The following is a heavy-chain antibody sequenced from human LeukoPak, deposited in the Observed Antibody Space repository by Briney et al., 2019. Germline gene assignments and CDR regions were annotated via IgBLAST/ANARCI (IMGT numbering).Heavy chain of an antibody. CDR3: ARVGPGDIVIVNFDL. V-gene: IGHV3-74*01. CDR2: ISTDGSST. Sequence: PGGSLRLSCAASGFTFSTYWMHWVRQVPGKGLMWVSRISTDGSSTTYADSVKGRFTISRDNAKNTLYLQMNSLRAEDTAVYYCARVGPGDIVIVNFDLWGQGTLVTVSS. CDR1: GFTFSTYW. J-gene: IGHJ4*02. D-gene: IGHD2/OR15-2a*01.